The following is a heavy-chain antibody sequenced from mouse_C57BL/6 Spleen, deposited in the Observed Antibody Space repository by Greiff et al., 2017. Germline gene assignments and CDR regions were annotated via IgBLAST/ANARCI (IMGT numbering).Heavy chain of an antibody. D-gene: IGHD4-1*01. CDR1: GYTFTSYW. V-gene: IGHV1-61*01. CDR3: ARVSLGFDY. J-gene: IGHJ2*01. Sequence: QVQLQQPGAELVRPGSSVKLSCKASGYTFTSYWMDWVKQRPGQGLEWIGNIYPSDSETPYNQKFKDKATLTVDKSSSTAYMQLSSLTSEDSAVYYCARVSLGFDYWGQGTTLTVSS. CDR2: IYPSDSET.